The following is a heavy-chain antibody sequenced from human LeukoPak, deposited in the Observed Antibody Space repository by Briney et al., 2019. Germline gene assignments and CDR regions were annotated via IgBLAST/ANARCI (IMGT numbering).Heavy chain of an antibody. CDR1: AGTFSTYG. Sequence: SVKVSCKASAGTFSTYGINWVRQAPGQGLEWMGYIIPIFGTTNYAQKFQGRVTITADKSTSTAYMELSSLRSEDTAVYYCARVLGSGSYYGGAFDIWGQGTMVTVSS. CDR3: ARVLGSGSYYGGAFDI. J-gene: IGHJ3*02. V-gene: IGHV1-69*06. CDR2: IIPIFGTT. D-gene: IGHD3-10*01.